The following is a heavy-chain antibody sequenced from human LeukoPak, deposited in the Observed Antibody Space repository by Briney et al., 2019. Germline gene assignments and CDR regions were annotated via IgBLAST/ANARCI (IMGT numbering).Heavy chain of an antibody. V-gene: IGHV1-58*01. CDR2: IVVGSGNT. J-gene: IGHJ4*02. CDR1: GFTFTSSA. Sequence: GSSVKVSCKASGFTFTSSAVQWVRQARGQRLEWIGWIVVGSGNTNYAQKFQERVTITRDMSTSTAYMELSSLRSEDTAVYHCAAASCGGDCYEYYFDYWGQGTLVTVSS. CDR3: AAASCGGDCYEYYFDY. D-gene: IGHD2-21*02.